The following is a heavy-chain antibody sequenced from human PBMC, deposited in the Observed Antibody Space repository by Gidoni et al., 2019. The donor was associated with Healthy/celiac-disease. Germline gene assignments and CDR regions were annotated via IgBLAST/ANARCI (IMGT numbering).Heavy chain of an antibody. CDR1: GGTFSSYA. V-gene: IGHV1-69*04. J-gene: IGHJ4*02. CDR3: ARTGHDKIPY. Sequence: QVQLVQAGAEVKKPGSSVTVSCKASGGTFSSYAISWVRQAPGQGLEWMGRIIPILGIANYAQKFQGRVTITADKSTSTAYMELSSLRSEDTAVYYCARTGHDKIPYWGQGTLVTVSS. CDR2: IIPILGIA.